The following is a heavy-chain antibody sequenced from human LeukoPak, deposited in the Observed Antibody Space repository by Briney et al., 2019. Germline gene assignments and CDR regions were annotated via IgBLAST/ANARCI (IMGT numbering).Heavy chain of an antibody. V-gene: IGHV3-48*01. CDR1: GFTFSRYS. Sequence: PGGSLRLSCAASGFTFSRYSMNWVRQAPGKGLEWLSYISGSSNKIYYADSVKGRFTVSRDNAKNSLYLQMDSLSAGDAAVFYCARGGTGDGNYFDNWGQGTLVTVSS. D-gene: IGHD7-27*01. CDR3: ARGGTGDGNYFDN. J-gene: IGHJ4*02. CDR2: ISGSSNKI.